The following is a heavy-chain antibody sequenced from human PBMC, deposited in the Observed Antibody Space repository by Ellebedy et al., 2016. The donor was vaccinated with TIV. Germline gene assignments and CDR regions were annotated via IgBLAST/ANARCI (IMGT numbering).Heavy chain of an antibody. D-gene: IGHD2-15*01. Sequence: SETLSLXXTVSGYSISSGYYWGWIRQPPGKGLEWIGSIYHSGSTYYNPSLKSRVTISVDTSKNQFSLKLSSVTAADTAVYYCARGELGYCSGGSCSNYGMDVWGQGTTVTVSS. CDR1: GYSISSGYY. CDR3: ARGELGYCSGGSCSNYGMDV. J-gene: IGHJ6*02. CDR2: IYHSGST. V-gene: IGHV4-38-2*02.